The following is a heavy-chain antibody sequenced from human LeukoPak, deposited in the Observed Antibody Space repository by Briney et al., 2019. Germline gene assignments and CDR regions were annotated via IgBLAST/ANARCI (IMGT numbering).Heavy chain of an antibody. J-gene: IGHJ6*02. V-gene: IGHV1-8*01. CDR3: ARGRYYDFWSGYLANYGMDV. CDR1: GCTFTSYD. D-gene: IGHD3-3*01. CDR2: MNPNSGNT. Sequence: ASVKVSCKASGCTFTSYDINWVRQATGQGLEWMGWMNPNSGNTGYAQKFQGRVTMTRNTSISTAYMELSSLRSEDTAVYYCARGRYYDFWSGYLANYGMDVWGQGTTVTVSS.